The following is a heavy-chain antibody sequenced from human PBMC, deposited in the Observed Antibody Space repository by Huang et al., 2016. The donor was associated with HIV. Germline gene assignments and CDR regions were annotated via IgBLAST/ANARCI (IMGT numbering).Heavy chain of an antibody. CDR1: GFTFSSYG. J-gene: IGHJ3*02. CDR2: IRYDGSNK. Sequence: QVQLVESGGGVVQPGGSLRLFCAASGFTFSSYGMHWVRQAPGKGLEWVAFIRYDGSNKYYADSVRGRFTISRDNSKNTLYLQMNSLRVEDTAVYYCAKGSMANAFDIWGQGTMVTVSS. CDR3: AKGSMANAFDI. D-gene: IGHD3-10*01. V-gene: IGHV3-30*02.